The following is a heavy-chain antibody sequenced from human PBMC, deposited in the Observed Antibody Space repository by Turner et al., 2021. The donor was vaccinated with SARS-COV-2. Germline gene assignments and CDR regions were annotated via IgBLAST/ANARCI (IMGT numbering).Heavy chain of an antibody. Sequence: QVQLVQSGAEVKKPGSSVKVSCKSSGGTFRKYAISWVRQAPGQGLEWMGGIIPMFGTTNYAQKFQGRVTITADESTTTAYMELSSLRSEDTAVYYCARGGRSSSWSDRRWENWFGPWGLGTLVTVSS. J-gene: IGHJ5*02. CDR3: ARGGRSSSWSDRRWENWFGP. V-gene: IGHV1-69*01. CDR1: GGTFRKYA. D-gene: IGHD6-13*01. CDR2: IIPMFGTT.